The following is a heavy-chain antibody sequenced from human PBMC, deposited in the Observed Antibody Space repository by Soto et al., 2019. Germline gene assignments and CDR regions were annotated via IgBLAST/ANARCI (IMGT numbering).Heavy chain of an antibody. V-gene: IGHV4-4*02. J-gene: IGHJ6*02. CDR3: ARVVGGYYYGMDV. CDR1: GGSISSSNW. D-gene: IGHD2-2*01. CDR2: IYHSGST. Sequence: QVQLQESGPGLVKPSGTLSLTCAVSGGSISSSNWWSWVRQPPGKGLEWIGEIYHSGSTNYNPSLKRRVTISVDKSRNQFSLKLSPVTAADPAVYYCARVVGGYYYGMDVWGQGTTVTVSS.